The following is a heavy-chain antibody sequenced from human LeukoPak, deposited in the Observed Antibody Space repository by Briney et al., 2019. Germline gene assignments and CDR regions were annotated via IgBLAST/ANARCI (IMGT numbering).Heavy chain of an antibody. J-gene: IGHJ6*02. Sequence: ASVKVSCKASGYTFTSYDINWVRQATGQGLEWMGWMDPNSGNTGYAQKFQGRVTMTRTTSRSTAYMELSSLRSEDTALYYCARSSRYCSSTSCYLYGMDVWAKGPRSPSP. CDR1: GYTFTSYD. V-gene: IGHV1-8*01. CDR2: MDPNSGNT. D-gene: IGHD2-2*01. CDR3: ARSSRYCSSTSCYLYGMDV.